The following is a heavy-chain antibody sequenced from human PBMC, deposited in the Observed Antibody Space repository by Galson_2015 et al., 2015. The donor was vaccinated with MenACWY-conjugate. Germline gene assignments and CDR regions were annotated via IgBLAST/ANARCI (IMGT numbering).Heavy chain of an antibody. V-gene: IGHV5-51*01. CDR3: ASELRVSGSNSYGMDV. CDR1: GDSFTRYW. D-gene: IGHD1-26*01. J-gene: IGHJ6*02. Sequence: QSGAEVKKPGESLKTSCQGSGDSFTRYWIGWVRQMPGKGLEWMGIINPTDSNSKYNSAFQGQVTISVDKSIRTAYLQWSSLKASDTAMYYCASELRVSGSNSYGMDVWGQGTTVTVSS. CDR2: INPTDSNS.